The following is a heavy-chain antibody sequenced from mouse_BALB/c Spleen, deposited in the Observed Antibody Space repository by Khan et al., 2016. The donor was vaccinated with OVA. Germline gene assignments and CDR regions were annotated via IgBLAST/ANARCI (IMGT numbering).Heavy chain of an antibody. J-gene: IGHJ3*01. CDR2: IDPFNGGT. Sequence: EVQLQESGPELMKPGASVNISCKASGYSFTSYYIHWVKQSHGKSLEWIGYIDPFNGGTDYNQKFKGKAKLTVDKSSNTAYMHLSSLTSEDSAVYYCARGTFDYWGQGTLVTVSA. CDR1: GYSFTSYY. CDR3: ARGTFDY. D-gene: IGHD3-3*01. V-gene: IGHV1S135*01.